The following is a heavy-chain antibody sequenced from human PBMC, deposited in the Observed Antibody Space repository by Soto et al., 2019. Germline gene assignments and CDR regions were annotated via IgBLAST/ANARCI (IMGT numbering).Heavy chain of an antibody. J-gene: IGHJ4*02. V-gene: IGHV4-39*01. CDR2: IYYSGST. D-gene: IGHD1-26*01. CDR3: ARCQWEREMFDY. Sequence: QLQLQESGPGLVKPSETLSLTCTVSGGSISSSSYYWGWIRQPPGKGLEWIGSIYYSGSTYYNPSLKSRVTISVDTSKTQFSLKLSSVTAADTAVYYCARCQWEREMFDYWGQGTLVTVSS. CDR1: GGSISSSSYY.